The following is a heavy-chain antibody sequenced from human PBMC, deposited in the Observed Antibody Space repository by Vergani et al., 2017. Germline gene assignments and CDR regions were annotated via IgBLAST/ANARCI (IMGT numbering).Heavy chain of an antibody. J-gene: IGHJ4*02. Sequence: DVQLVESGGGLVQPGGSLKLSCAASGFIVSDNYMTWVRQAPGKGLEWVSIMYTCGTTDYADSVKCRFTVSRDTSKNFLYLQMNNLRAEDTAVYYCTIGVMDFYDISGHQARDYWGQGTLVTVSS. V-gene: IGHV3-66*02. D-gene: IGHD3-22*01. CDR1: GFIVSDNY. CDR3: TIGVMDFYDISGHQARDY. CDR2: MYTCGTT.